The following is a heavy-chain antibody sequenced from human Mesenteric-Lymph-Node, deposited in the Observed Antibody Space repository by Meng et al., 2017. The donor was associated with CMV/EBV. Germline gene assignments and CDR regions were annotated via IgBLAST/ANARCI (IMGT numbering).Heavy chain of an antibody. CDR2: ISSSGSTI. Sequence: GGSLRLSCAASGFTFSDYYMSWIRQAPGKGLEWVSYISSSGSTIYYADSVKGRFTISRDNAKNSLYLQMNSLRAEDTAVYYCARSTGGYTSGYFNYYYGMDVWGQGTTVTVSS. J-gene: IGHJ6*02. CDR3: ARSTGGYTSGYFNYYYGMDV. V-gene: IGHV3-11*04. D-gene: IGHD5-18*01. CDR1: GFTFSDYY.